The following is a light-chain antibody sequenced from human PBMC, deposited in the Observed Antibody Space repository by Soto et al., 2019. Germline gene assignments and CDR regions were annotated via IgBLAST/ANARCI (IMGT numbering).Light chain of an antibody. CDR3: SSDTSSSTLVV. CDR1: SSDVGGYNY. V-gene: IGLV2-14*01. Sequence: QSALTQPASVSGSPGQSITISCTGTSSDVGGYNYVSWYQQRPGKAPKLMIYEVSNRPSGVSYRFSGSKSANTASLTISGLQAEDEAYYYCSSDTSSSTLVVFGTGTKLTVL. CDR2: EVS. J-gene: IGLJ1*01.